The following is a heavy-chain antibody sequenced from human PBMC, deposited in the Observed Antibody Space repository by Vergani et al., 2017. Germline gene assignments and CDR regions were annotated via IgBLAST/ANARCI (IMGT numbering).Heavy chain of an antibody. J-gene: IGHJ6*02. V-gene: IGHV3-11*04. CDR3: AKHPGISTTRHYYAMNV. Sequence: LEESGGGSVKPGGSLRLSCAASGFKFSDHYMSWIRQAPGKGLEWVSHISPGASTVSYTDSVTGRFTVSRDNDNNSLTLDMTTLRVEDTAGDYCAKHPGISTTRHYYAMNVWGQGTTVTVSS. CDR2: ISPGASTV. CDR1: GFKFSDHY. D-gene: IGHD1-1*01.